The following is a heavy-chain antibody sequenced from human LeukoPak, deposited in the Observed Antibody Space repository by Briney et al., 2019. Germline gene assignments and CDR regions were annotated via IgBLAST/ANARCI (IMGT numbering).Heavy chain of an antibody. CDR3: ASRISGIYYDS. Sequence: GGSLRLSCAASGFTVSSNFMSWVRQAPGKGPEWVSVIFSDGNTFYADSVKGRFTISRDSSKNTVYLQMNSLRVDDTAVYYCASRISGIYYDSWGQGTLVTVST. J-gene: IGHJ4*02. V-gene: IGHV3-66*01. CDR1: GFTVSSNF. CDR2: IFSDGNT. D-gene: IGHD1-26*01.